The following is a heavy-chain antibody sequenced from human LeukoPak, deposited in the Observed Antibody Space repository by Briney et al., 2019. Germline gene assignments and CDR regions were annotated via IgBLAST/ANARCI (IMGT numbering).Heavy chain of an antibody. V-gene: IGHV4-59*08. D-gene: IGHD3-16*01. Sequence: PSETLSLTCTVSGGFISGHYWSWIRQPPGKGLEWIGYIYYNGDTNYNPPVKSRVTISLDKSKNYLSLKLTSATAADTAIYYCARHIRLGGWFGPWGQGTLVTVSS. CDR2: IYYNGDT. CDR3: ARHIRLGGWFGP. CDR1: GGFISGHY. J-gene: IGHJ5*02.